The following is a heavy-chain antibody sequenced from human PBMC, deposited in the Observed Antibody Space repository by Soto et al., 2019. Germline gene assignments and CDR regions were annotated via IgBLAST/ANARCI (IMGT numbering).Heavy chain of an antibody. J-gene: IGHJ4*02. CDR3: ARRSTIGGAPFDN. V-gene: IGHV3-7*01. Sequence: EVQLVESGGGLVQAGESLTLSCAASGFKFSDYWMTSVRQAPGKGLEWLANIKKDGSEQYYVPSVRGRFIISRDNAENSLSLQRNRMRRDDTGVYFCARRSTIGGAPFDNWGQGTRVTVS. CDR1: GFKFSDYW. D-gene: IGHD3-10*01. CDR2: IKKDGSEQ.